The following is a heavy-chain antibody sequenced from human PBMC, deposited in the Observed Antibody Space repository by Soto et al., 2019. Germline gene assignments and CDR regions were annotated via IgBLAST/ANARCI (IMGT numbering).Heavy chain of an antibody. CDR2: IKSKTDGGTT. Sequence: EVQLVESGGGLVKPGGSLRLSCAASGFTFSNAWMSWVRQAPGKGLEWVGRIKSKTDGGTTDYAAPVKGRFTISRDDSKNTLYLQMISLKTEDTVVYYCTTGASLGQSITIFGVVITRGDAFDIWGQGTMVTVSS. CDR1: GFTFSNAW. D-gene: IGHD3-3*01. V-gene: IGHV3-15*01. J-gene: IGHJ3*02. CDR3: TTGASLGQSITIFGVVITRGDAFDI.